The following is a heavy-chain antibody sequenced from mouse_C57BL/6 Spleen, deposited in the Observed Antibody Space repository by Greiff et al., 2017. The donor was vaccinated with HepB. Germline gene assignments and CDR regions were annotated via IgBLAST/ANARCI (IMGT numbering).Heavy chain of an antibody. V-gene: IGHV5-6*02. CDR1: GFTFSSYG. CDR3: ARRSNYGAMDY. D-gene: IGHD2-5*01. CDR2: ISSGGSYT. Sequence: DVKLVESGGDLVKPGGSLKLSCAASGFTFSSYGMSWVRQTPDKRLEWVATISSGGSYTYYPDSVKGRFTISRDNAKNTLYLQMSSLKSEDTAMYYCARRSNYGAMDYWGQGTSVTVSS. J-gene: IGHJ4*01.